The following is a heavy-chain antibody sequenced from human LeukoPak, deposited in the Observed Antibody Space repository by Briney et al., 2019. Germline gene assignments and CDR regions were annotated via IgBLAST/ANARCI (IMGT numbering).Heavy chain of an antibody. CDR3: GRVIVTVPGQSDYFDY. D-gene: IGHD2/OR15-2a*01. CDR1: GFTFSNYW. Sequence: GGSLRLSCATSGFTFSNYWMCWVRQAPGKGLEWVANIRQDGGDKYYADSVKGRFTISRDNAKNSLYLQMNSLRAEDTAVYSCGRVIVTVPGQSDYFDYWGQGTLVTFSS. V-gene: IGHV3-7*03. J-gene: IGHJ4*02. CDR2: IRQDGGDK.